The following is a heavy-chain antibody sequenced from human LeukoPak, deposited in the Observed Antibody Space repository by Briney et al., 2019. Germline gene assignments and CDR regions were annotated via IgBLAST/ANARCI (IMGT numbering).Heavy chain of an antibody. CDR1: GFTLSSYW. Sequence: PGGSLRLSCADSGFTLSSYWMSWVRQAPGKGLEWVANIKQDGSEKYYVDSVKGRFTISRDNAKNSLYLQMNSLRAEDTAVYYCARDGNDGFDYWGQGTLVTVSS. D-gene: IGHD1-14*01. V-gene: IGHV3-7*05. CDR2: IKQDGSEK. CDR3: ARDGNDGFDY. J-gene: IGHJ4*02.